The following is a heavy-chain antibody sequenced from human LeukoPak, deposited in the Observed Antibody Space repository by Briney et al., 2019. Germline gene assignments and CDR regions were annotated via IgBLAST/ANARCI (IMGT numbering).Heavy chain of an antibody. CDR1: GFTVSSNY. J-gene: IGHJ6*02. D-gene: IGHD2/OR15-2a*01. Sequence: GGSLRLSCAASGFTVSSNYMSWVRQAPGKGLEWVSVIYSGGSTYYADSVKGRFTISRDNSKNTLYLQMNSLRAEDTAVYYCASTPLPSMTSRARMDVWGQGTTVTVSS. V-gene: IGHV3-53*01. CDR3: ASTPLPSMTSRARMDV. CDR2: IYSGGST.